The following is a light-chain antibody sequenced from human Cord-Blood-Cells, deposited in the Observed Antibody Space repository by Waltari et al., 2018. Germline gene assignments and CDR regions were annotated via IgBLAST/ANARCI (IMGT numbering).Light chain of an antibody. V-gene: IGLV1-36*01. CDR2: YDD. Sequence: QSVLTQPPSVSEAPRQRVTISCSGRSSHIGNNAVNWYQQPPGKAPKLLIYYDDLLPSGVSDRFSGSKSGTSASLAISGLQSEDEADYYCAAWDDSLNGPVFGGGTKLTVL. CDR1: SSHIGNNA. J-gene: IGLJ3*02. CDR3: AAWDDSLNGPV.